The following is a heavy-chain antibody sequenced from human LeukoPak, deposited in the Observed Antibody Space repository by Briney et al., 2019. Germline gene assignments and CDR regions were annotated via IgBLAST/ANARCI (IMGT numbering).Heavy chain of an antibody. CDR1: RFTFSNYA. Sequence: GGSLRLSCAASRFTFSNYAMTWVRQAPGKGLEWVSTITGSGGSTNYADSVAGRFTISRDNSKNTLYLQMNSLRAEDTAVYYCAKSDFSGPYYLDYWGQGTLVTVSS. V-gene: IGHV3-23*01. CDR3: AKSDFSGPYYLDY. J-gene: IGHJ4*02. D-gene: IGHD3-3*01. CDR2: ITGSGGST.